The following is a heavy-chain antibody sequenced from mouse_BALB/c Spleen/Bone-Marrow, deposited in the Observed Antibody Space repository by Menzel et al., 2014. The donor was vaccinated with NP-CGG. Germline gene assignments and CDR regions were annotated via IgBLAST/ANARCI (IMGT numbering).Heavy chain of an antibody. CDR2: INPSTDYT. CDR3: ARGGFAGAWFAY. V-gene: IGHV1-7*01. J-gene: IGHJ3*01. D-gene: IGHD1-1*02. CDR1: GYTFTSYW. Sequence: VQVVESGAELAKPGASVKMSCKASGYTFTSYWMHWVKQRPGQGLEWIGYINPSTDYTEYNQKFKDKATLTADKSSSTAYMQLSSLTSEDSAVYYCARGGFAGAWFAYWGQGTLVTVSA.